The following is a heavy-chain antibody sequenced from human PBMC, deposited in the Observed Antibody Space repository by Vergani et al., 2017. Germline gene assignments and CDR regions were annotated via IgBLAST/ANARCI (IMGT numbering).Heavy chain of an antibody. CDR3: ATAGAAYCRGASCYDFFEY. J-gene: IGHJ4*02. CDR1: GFRFSSYG. D-gene: IGHD2-15*01. V-gene: IGHV3-33*01. Sequence: VQLVESGGGVVQPGRSLRLSCAASGFRFSSYGMNWVRQAPGKGLEWVAVIWYDGSNKYYGDSVRGRFTISRDNSKNTLYLQMNRLRPEDTAVYYCATAGAAYCRGASCYDFFEYWGQGTLVTVAS. CDR2: IWYDGSNK.